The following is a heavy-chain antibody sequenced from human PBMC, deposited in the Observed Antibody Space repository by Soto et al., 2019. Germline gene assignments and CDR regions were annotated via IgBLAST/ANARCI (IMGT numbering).Heavy chain of an antibody. CDR1: GGTFSSYA. J-gene: IGHJ4*02. Sequence: VKVSCKASGGTFSSYAISWVRQAPGQGPEWMGGIIPIFGTANYAQKFQGRVTITADESTSTAYMELSSLRSEDTAVYYCARDALPWLVPLHEYYFDYWGQGTLVTVSS. CDR2: IIPIFGTA. CDR3: ARDALPWLVPLHEYYFDY. D-gene: IGHD6-19*01. V-gene: IGHV1-69*13.